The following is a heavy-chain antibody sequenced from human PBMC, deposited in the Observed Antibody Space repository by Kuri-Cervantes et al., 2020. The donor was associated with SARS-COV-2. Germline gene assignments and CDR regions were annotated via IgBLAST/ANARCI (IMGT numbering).Heavy chain of an antibody. CDR1: GGSISSSSYY. Sequence: SETLSLTCTVSGGSISSSSYYWGWIRQPPGKGLEWIGSIYYSGSAYYNPSLKSRVTISVDTSKNQFSLKLSSVTAADTAVYYCARDREIAVAGLIGRYYYYGMDVWGQGTTVTVSS. J-gene: IGHJ6*02. D-gene: IGHD6-19*01. CDR2: IYYSGSA. CDR3: ARDREIAVAGLIGRYYYYGMDV. V-gene: IGHV4-39*07.